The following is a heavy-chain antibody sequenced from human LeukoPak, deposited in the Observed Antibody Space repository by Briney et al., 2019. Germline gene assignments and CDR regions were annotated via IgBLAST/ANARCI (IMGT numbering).Heavy chain of an antibody. CDR1: GGSISSYY. Sequence: QPSETLSLTCTVSGGSISSYYWSWVRQAPGKGLEWVSVIYSGGSTYYADSVKGRFTISRDNSKNTLYLQMNSLRAEDTAVYYCARDKYYDFWSGYYSHYWGQGTLVTVSS. D-gene: IGHD3-3*01. J-gene: IGHJ4*02. V-gene: IGHV3-53*05. CDR3: ARDKYYDFWSGYYSHY. CDR2: IYSGGST.